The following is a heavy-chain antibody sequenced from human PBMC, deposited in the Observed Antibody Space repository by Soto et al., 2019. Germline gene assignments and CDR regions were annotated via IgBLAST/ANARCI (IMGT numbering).Heavy chain of an antibody. CDR1: GFTFSSYW. CDR2: INSDGSST. D-gene: IGHD3-22*01. V-gene: IGHV3-74*01. CDR3: ARVPTYYDDSSGSLDAFKS. Sequence: GGSLRLSCAASGFTFSSYWMHWVRQAPGKGLVWVSRINSDGSSTSYADSVKGRFTISRDNAKNTLYLQMNSLRAEDTAVYYCARVPTYYDDSSGSLDAFKSVGQGTMVTV. J-gene: IGHJ3*02.